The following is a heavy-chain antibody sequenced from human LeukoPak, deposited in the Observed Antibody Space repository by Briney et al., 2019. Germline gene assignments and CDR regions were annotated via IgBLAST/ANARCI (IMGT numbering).Heavy chain of an antibody. D-gene: IGHD2-8*01. CDR2: IIPIFGTA. CDR1: GDTFSSYA. CDR3: AREGYCTNGVCLGEFFDL. V-gene: IGHV1-69*05. Sequence: SVKVSCKASGDTFSSYAISWVRQAPGQGLEWMGGIIPIFGTANYAQKFQGRVTITTDESTSTAYMELSSLRSEDTAVYYCAREGYCTNGVCLGEFFDLWGRGTLVTVSS. J-gene: IGHJ2*01.